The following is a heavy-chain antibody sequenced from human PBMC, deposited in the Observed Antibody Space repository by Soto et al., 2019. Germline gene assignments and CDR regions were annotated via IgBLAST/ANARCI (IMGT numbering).Heavy chain of an antibody. J-gene: IGHJ6*02. D-gene: IGHD2-21*02. CDR1: GGSFSGYF. CDR2: INHSGST. Sequence: KASETLSLTCAVYGGSFSGYFWNWIRQPPGKGLEWIGEINHSGSTNYSPSLKSRVTISLDTSKKQFSLKLSSVTAADTAVYYCARGKEVTAVFSYYDKMDVWGQGTTVTVSS. CDR3: ARGKEVTAVFSYYDKMDV. V-gene: IGHV4-34*01.